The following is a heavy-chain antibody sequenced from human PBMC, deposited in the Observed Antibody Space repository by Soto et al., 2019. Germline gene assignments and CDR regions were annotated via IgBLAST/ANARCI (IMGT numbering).Heavy chain of an antibody. Sequence: VKVSCKASGGTFSSYAITWVRQAPGQVLEWMGGIIPIFGPTNYAQRFQGRLTITADESTSTAYMVLSSLRSDDTAVYYCARDGNIVVVPAALARPYGMDVWGQGTTVTV. CDR1: GGTFSSYA. J-gene: IGHJ6*02. V-gene: IGHV1-69*01. CDR3: ARDGNIVVVPAALARPYGMDV. CDR2: IIPIFGPT. D-gene: IGHD2-2*01.